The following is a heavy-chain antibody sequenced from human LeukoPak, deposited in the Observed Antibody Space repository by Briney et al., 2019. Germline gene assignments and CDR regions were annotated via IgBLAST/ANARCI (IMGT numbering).Heavy chain of an antibody. D-gene: IGHD3-22*01. CDR3: AKMNYYDSSGPTGGWFDP. CDR1: GFTFSSYG. V-gene: IGHV3-30*18. Sequence: GGSLRLSCAASGFTFSSYGMHWVRQAPGKGLEWVAVISYDGSNKYYADSVKGRFTIPRDNSKNTLYLQMNSLRAEDTAVYYCAKMNYYDSSGPTGGWFDPWGQGTLVTVSS. CDR2: ISYDGSNK. J-gene: IGHJ5*02.